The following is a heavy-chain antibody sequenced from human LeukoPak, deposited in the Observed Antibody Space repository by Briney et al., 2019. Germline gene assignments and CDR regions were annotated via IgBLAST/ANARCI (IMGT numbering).Heavy chain of an antibody. CDR2: INPSGGST. CDR3: ARDSSGSYLNANFDY. D-gene: IGHD1-26*01. CDR1: GYTFTSYY. V-gene: IGHV1-46*01. Sequence: ASVKVSCKASGYTFTSYYMHWVRQAPGQGLEWMGIINPSGGSTSYARKFQGRVTMTRDTSTSTVYMELSSLRSEDTAVYYCARDSSGSYLNANFDYWGQGTMVTVSS. J-gene: IGHJ4*03.